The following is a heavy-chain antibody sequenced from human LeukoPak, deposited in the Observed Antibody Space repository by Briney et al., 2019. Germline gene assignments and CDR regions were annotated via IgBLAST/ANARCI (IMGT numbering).Heavy chain of an antibody. J-gene: IGHJ6*02. CDR2: IYPGDSDT. D-gene: IGHD4-17*01. V-gene: IGHV5-51*01. Sequence: GESLKISCKGSGYSFTRYWIGRGPQMPGKGLEWMGVIYPGDSDTRYSPSFQGQVTISADKSISTASLQWSSLKASDTARYYCARHAVNTGEGMDVWGQGTTVTVSS. CDR1: GYSFTRYW. CDR3: ARHAVNTGEGMDV.